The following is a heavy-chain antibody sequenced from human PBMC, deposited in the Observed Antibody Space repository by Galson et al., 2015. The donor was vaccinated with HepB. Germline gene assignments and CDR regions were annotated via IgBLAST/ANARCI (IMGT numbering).Heavy chain of an antibody. CDR2: INHSGST. V-gene: IGHV4-34*01. D-gene: IGHD3-22*01. CDR3: ARGGYYDSSSYWPRLQLRDGYPH. Sequence: LTCAFYGGSFSGYYWNWIRQSPGKGLEWIGEINHSGSTNYNPSLKSRVTISIDTSKNQFSLKLSSVTAADTAVYYCARGGYYDSSSYWPRLQLRDGYPHWGQGTRVTVSS. J-gene: IGHJ3*01. CDR1: GGSFSGYY.